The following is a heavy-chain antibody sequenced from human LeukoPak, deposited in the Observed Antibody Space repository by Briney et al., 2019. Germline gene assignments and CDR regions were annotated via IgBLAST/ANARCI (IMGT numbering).Heavy chain of an antibody. CDR1: GFTFSSYS. V-gene: IGHV3-21*01. CDR3: ARDLNSSSWSYYYYYYYVDV. J-gene: IGHJ6*03. Sequence: GGSLRLSCAASGFTFSSYSMNWVRQAPGKGLEWVSSISSSSSYIYYADSVKGRFTISRDNAKNSLYLQMNSLRAEDTAVYYCARDLNSSSWSYYYYYYYVDVWGKGTTVTVSS. D-gene: IGHD6-13*01. CDR2: ISSSSSYI.